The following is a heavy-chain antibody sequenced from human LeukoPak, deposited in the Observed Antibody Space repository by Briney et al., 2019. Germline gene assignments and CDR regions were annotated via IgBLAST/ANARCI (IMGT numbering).Heavy chain of an antibody. CDR2: MKQDGSEK. Sequence: PGGSLRLSCAASGFTFSKYWMTWVRQAPGKGLEWVADMKQDGSEKLYVNSVRGRFTISRDNAKMSLFLQMNSLRAEDTAVYYCARDNGVVHGVYYMDVWGKGTTVTVS. CDR1: GFTFSKYW. V-gene: IGHV3-7*01. CDR3: ARDNGVVHGVYYMDV. D-gene: IGHD3-3*01. J-gene: IGHJ6*03.